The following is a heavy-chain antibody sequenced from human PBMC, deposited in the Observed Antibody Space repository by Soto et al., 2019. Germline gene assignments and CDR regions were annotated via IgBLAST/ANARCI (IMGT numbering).Heavy chain of an antibody. Sequence: PGGSLRLSCAASGFTFSSYSMNRVRQAPGKGLEWVSYITSSGTTVYYADSVRGRFTISRDNAKNSLYLQMNSLRDDDTAVYYCARGSSNWAYYFDFWGQGTLVTVSS. D-gene: IGHD6-13*01. CDR1: GFTFSSYS. CDR2: ITSSGTTV. CDR3: ARGSSNWAYYFDF. J-gene: IGHJ4*02. V-gene: IGHV3-48*02.